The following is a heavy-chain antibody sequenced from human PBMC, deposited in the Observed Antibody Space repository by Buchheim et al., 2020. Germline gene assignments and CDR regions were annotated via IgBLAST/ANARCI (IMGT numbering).Heavy chain of an antibody. CDR3: ARDYGGSYRHFDY. J-gene: IGHJ4*02. CDR1: GYTFTSCF. D-gene: IGHD1-26*01. CDR2: INPSGGGT. Sequence: QVQLVQSGAEVKKPGASVKVSCEASGYTFTSCFMHWVRQAPGQGLEWMGIINPSGGGTTYAQKIQGRVIMTSDTSTSTIYMELSSLRSEDTAIYYCARDYGGSYRHFDYWGQGTL. V-gene: IGHV1-46*01.